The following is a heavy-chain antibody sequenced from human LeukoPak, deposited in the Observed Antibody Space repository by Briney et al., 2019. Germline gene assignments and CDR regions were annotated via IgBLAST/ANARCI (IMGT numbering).Heavy chain of an antibody. Sequence: PGGSLRLSCAASEFTFSSYAMSWVRQAPGKGLEWVSTISGSGGTTYHSDSVKGRFTISRDNSKNTLCLQMNSLRAEDTAVYYCAKVYMVRGVITPFDYWGQGTLVTVSS. CDR3: AKVYMVRGVITPFDY. CDR1: EFTFSSYA. CDR2: ISGSGGTT. V-gene: IGHV3-23*01. D-gene: IGHD3-10*01. J-gene: IGHJ4*02.